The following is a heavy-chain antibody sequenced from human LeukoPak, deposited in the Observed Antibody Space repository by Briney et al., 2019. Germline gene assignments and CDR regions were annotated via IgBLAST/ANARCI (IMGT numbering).Heavy chain of an antibody. CDR1: GFTFSSYA. D-gene: IGHD3-10*01. CDR3: ARMGYYGSGSYYP. V-gene: IGHV3-23*01. J-gene: IGHJ5*02. CDR2: ISGSGGST. Sequence: GGSLRLSCAASGFTFSSYAMSWVRQAPGKGLEWVSAISGSGGSTYYADSVKGRFTISRDNAKNSLYLQMNSLRAEDTAVYYCARMGYYGSGSYYPWGQGTLVTVSS.